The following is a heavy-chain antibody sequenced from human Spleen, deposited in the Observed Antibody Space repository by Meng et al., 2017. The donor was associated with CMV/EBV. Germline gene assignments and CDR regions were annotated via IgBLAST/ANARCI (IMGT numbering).Heavy chain of an antibody. CDR1: GFTFSSYA. CDR2: ISYDGTNI. D-gene: IGHD6-13*01. Sequence: GESLKISCAASGFTFSSYAMHWVRQAPGKGLEWLAVISYDGTNIYYADSVKGRFTISRDNSKDTLYLQMNSLRVDDTAVYYCARDRQQLGLYYFHYGMDVWGQGTTVTVSS. V-gene: IGHV3-30-3*01. CDR3: ARDRQQLGLYYFHYGMDV. J-gene: IGHJ6*02.